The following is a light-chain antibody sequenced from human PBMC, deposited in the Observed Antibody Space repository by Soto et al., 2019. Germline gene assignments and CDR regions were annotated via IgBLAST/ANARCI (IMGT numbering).Light chain of an antibody. Sequence: QSALTQPASVSGSPGQSITISCTGTSSDVGAYNYVSWYQHHPGKAPKLMIYEVSNRPSGVSDRFSGSKSGKAASLTISGLQTEDEADYYCQSYDNNNHVVFGGGTKLTVL. V-gene: IGLV2-14*01. CDR3: QSYDNNNHVV. CDR1: SSDVGAYNY. CDR2: EVS. J-gene: IGLJ2*01.